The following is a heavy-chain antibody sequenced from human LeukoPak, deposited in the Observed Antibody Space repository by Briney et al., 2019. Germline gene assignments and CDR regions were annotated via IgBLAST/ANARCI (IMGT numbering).Heavy chain of an antibody. Sequence: SQTLSLTCALSGDNVSGNSFTWNWIKQSPSRGLWWLGRTYYRSTWYNDYAVSVRGRITVNPDTSKNQFSLHLNSVTPEDTAVYYCARRLTQYDCFDPWGQGILVTVSS. D-gene: IGHD2-2*01. CDR3: ARRLTQYDCFDP. CDR1: GDNVSGNSFT. J-gene: IGHJ5*02. V-gene: IGHV6-1*01. CDR2: TYYRSTWYN.